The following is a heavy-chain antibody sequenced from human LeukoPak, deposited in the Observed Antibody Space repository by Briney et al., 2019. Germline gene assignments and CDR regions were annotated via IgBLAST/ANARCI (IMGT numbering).Heavy chain of an antibody. Sequence: GGSLRLSCTASGFTFSDYGMHWVRQAPGNGLEWVATIRYEERTKYYIDSVKGRFTISRDNSKNTFYLRMNSLRVDDTATYYCAKEGIYMKSSLEDWGQGILVTVSS. V-gene: IGHV3-30*02. CDR3: AKEGIYMKSSLED. CDR2: IRYEERTK. CDR1: GFTFSDYG. D-gene: IGHD5-12*01. J-gene: IGHJ4*02.